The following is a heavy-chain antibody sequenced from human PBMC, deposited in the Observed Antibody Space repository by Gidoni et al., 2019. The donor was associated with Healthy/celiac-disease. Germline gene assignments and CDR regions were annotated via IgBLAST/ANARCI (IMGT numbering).Heavy chain of an antibody. V-gene: IGHV4-34*01. CDR2: INHSGST. CDR3: ARGSGGVLDY. CDR1: GGSCIGYY. D-gene: IGHD3-16*01. Sequence: QVQPQPWGAGLLKPSATLSLTGPVYGGSCIGYYWSWIRQPPGKGLEWIGEINHSGSTNYNPSLRSRVTISVDTSKNQFSLKLSSVTAADTAVYYCARGSGGVLDYWGQGTLVTVSS. J-gene: IGHJ4*02.